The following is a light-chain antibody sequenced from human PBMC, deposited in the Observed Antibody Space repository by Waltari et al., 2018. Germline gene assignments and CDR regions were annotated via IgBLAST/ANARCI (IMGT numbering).Light chain of an antibody. CDR2: FGS. Sequence: EIVMTQSPVTMSVSPGEGVTLSCTASESVGTDVAWYRHKPGQPPRLLIYFGSTRATGVPARISGSGSGTDFSLTISSLESKDFAFYYCQQSRQWPRRTFGQGTKLE. J-gene: IGKJ2*01. CDR1: ESVGTD. CDR3: QQSRQWPRRT. V-gene: IGKV3D-15*01.